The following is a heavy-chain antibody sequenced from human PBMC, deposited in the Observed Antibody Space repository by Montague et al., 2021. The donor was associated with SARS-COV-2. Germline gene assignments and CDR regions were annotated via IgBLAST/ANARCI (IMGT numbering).Heavy chain of an antibody. Sequence: PALVKPTQTLTLTCTFSGFSLTTTGVGVGWIRQPPGKALEWLGIIYWSDETRYSPSLRSRLTITKDTSKNQVVLKMANMGPVDPGTYFCAHEGYGCDNWFDPWGQGTLATVSS. J-gene: IGHJ5*02. CDR2: IYWSDET. CDR1: GFSLTTTGVG. D-gene: IGHD3-16*01. V-gene: IGHV2-5*01. CDR3: AHEGYGCDNWFDP.